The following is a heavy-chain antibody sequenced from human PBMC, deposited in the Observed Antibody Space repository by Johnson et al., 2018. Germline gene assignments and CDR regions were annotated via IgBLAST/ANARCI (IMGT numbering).Heavy chain of an antibody. J-gene: IGHJ4*02. CDR1: GFTFSTYS. V-gene: IGHV3-74*01. CDR2: ISADGSDT. Sequence: EVQLVETGGGLVQPGGSLRLSCAASGFTFSTYSVDWVRQAPGKGLVWVSRISADGSDTGYADSVKGRFTISRDNAKSTVFLQMNSLRADGTAVYYCARDYWGSFAYWGQGTLVAVSS. CDR3: ARDYWGSFAY. D-gene: IGHD7-27*01.